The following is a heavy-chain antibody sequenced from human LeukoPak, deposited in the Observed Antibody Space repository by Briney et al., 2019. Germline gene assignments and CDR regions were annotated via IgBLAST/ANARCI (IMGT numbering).Heavy chain of an antibody. CDR2: INPNSGGT. CDR1: GYTFTTYG. V-gene: IGHV1-2*02. CDR3: ARDALSYYYDSSGYGNWFDP. Sequence: GASVKVSCKASGYTFTTYGISWVRQAPGQGLEWMGWINPNSGGTNYAQKFQGRVTMTRDTSISTAYMELSRLRSDDTAVYYCARDALSYYYDSSGYGNWFDPWGQGTLVTVSS. J-gene: IGHJ5*02. D-gene: IGHD3-22*01.